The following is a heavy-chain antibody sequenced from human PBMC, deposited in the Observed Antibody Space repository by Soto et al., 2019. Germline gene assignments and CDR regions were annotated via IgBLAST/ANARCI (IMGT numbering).Heavy chain of an antibody. Sequence: GESLKISCKGSGYSFTSYWIGWVRQMPGKGLEWMGIIYPGDSDTRYSPSFQGQVTISADKSISTAYPQWSSLKASDTAMYYCARGPHPTIFGVVPYYYYYGMDVWGQGTTVTVSS. CDR2: IYPGDSDT. D-gene: IGHD3-3*01. CDR3: ARGPHPTIFGVVPYYYYYGMDV. J-gene: IGHJ6*02. V-gene: IGHV5-51*01. CDR1: GYSFTSYW.